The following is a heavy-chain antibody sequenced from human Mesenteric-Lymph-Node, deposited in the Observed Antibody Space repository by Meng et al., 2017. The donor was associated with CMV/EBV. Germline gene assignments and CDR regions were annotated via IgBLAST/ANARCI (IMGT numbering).Heavy chain of an antibody. CDR1: GYTFTSYG. CDR3: ARDIYDVWSAYYFFSGY. V-gene: IGHV1-18*01. CDR2: ISAYNGNT. J-gene: IGHJ4*02. Sequence: ASVKVSCKASGYTFTSYGISWVRQAPGQGLEWMGWISAYNGNTNYAQKLQGRVTMTTDTPTSTAYMEMRSLGSDDTAVYYCARDIYDVWSAYYFFSGYWGQGTLVTVSS. D-gene: IGHD3-3*01.